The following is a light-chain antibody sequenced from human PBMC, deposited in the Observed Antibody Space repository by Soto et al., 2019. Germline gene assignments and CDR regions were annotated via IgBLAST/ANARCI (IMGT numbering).Light chain of an antibody. J-gene: IGKJ1*01. Sequence: IELTQSQSTLCLSPGQRASLSGRARPSIRSNYLAWYQQNPGQPPRLLIFDASSRATGIPDRFSGSGSGTDFTLTISSLDPEDFAVYYCQQYGSSPRTCGQGTEL. CDR2: DAS. V-gene: IGKV3-20*01. CDR1: PSIRSNY. CDR3: QQYGSSPRT.